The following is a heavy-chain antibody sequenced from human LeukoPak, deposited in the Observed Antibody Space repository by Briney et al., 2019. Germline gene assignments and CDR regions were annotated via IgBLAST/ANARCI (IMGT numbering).Heavy chain of an antibody. CDR2: ISGSGGST. CDR3: AKEEIQVWLE. D-gene: IGHD5-18*01. V-gene: IGHV3-23*01. J-gene: IGHJ4*02. Sequence: PGGSLRLSCAASGFXFSSYAMSWVRRAPGKGLDWVSVISGSGGSTYYADSVKGRFTISRDNSKNTLYLQMNSLRAEDTAVYYCAKEEIQVWLEWGQGTLVTVSS. CDR1: GFXFSSYA.